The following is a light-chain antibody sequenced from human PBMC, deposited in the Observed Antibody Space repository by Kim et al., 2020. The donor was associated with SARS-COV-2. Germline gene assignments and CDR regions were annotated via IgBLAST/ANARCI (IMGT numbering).Light chain of an antibody. CDR3: HKYYRTPLT. CDR1: QSVLYTSNNKNY. J-gene: IGKJ4*01. V-gene: IGKV4-1*01. Sequence: RATINCKSSQSVLYTSNNKNYLAWYQQKAGQPPKLLIYWASTRESGVPDRFSGSGSGTDFTLTISSLQAEDVAVYYCHKYYRTPLTFGGGTKVEI. CDR2: WAS.